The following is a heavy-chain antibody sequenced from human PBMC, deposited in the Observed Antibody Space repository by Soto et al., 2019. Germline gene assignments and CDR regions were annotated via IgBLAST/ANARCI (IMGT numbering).Heavy chain of an antibody. J-gene: IGHJ3*01. CDR1: GASFTSDNW. D-gene: IGHD5-12*01. Sequence: PSETLSLTCPVSGASFTSDNWWSWVRQTPGKGLEWIGDIFHDGRTNYNPSLKSRVTMSVDKSKNQFSLKLTAVTAADTAVYFCARDNPGGIYLETSGYDGHDAFAVWGQGTLVTVSS. CDR2: IFHDGRT. CDR3: ARDNPGGIYLETSGYDGHDAFAV. V-gene: IGHV4-4*02.